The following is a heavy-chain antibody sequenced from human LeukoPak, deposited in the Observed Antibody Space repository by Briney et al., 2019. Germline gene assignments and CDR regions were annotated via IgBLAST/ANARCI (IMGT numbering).Heavy chain of an antibody. CDR3: ARSLRGIWSGYYRVPYYYMDV. V-gene: IGHV4-4*07. Sequence: SETLSLTCTVSGGSISSYYWSWIRQPAGKGLEWIGRIYTSGSTNYNPSLKSRVTMSVDTSKNQFSLKLSSVTAADTAVYYCARSLRGIWSGYYRVPYYYMDVWGKGTTVTVSS. CDR2: IYTSGST. D-gene: IGHD3-3*01. CDR1: GGSISSYY. J-gene: IGHJ6*03.